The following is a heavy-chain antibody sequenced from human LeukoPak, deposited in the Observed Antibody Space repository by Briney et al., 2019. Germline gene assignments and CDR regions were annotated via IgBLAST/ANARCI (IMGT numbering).Heavy chain of an antibody. CDR3: ARGLGYSYGRNYYYYGMGV. J-gene: IGHJ6*02. CDR2: IYYSGST. Sequence: SETLSLTCTVSGGSISSYYWSWIRQPPGKGLEWIGYIYYSGSTNYNPSLKSRVTISVDTSKNQFSLKLSSVTAADTAVYYCARGLGYSYGRNYYYYGMGVWGQGTTVTVSS. D-gene: IGHD5-18*01. V-gene: IGHV4-59*01. CDR1: GGSISSYY.